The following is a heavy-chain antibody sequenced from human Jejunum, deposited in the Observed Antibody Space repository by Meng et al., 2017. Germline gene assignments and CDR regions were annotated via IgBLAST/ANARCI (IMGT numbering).Heavy chain of an antibody. J-gene: IGHJ4*02. CDR1: GFTFSSYN. V-gene: IGHV3-30*18. D-gene: IGHD2-15*01. Sequence: QVQLVESGGGVVHPGRSLRLACADSGFTFSSYNMHWVRQAPDKGLECVALISSDGSHQYYADSVKGRFTISRDNSKSTLYLQMSSLRPDDTAVYYCAQEGLSGGGLDYWGQGTLVTVSS. CDR3: AQEGLSGGGLDY. CDR2: ISSDGSHQ.